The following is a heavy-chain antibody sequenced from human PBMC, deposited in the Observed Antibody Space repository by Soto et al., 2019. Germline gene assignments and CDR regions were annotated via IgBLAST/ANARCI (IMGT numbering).Heavy chain of an antibody. CDR3: ARGGNYVFDY. J-gene: IGHJ4*02. CDR2: IGGSGRTT. D-gene: IGHD1-26*01. V-gene: IGHV3-23*01. Sequence: GGSLRLSCAASAFTFNNYAMSWVRQAPGKGLEWVSGIGGSGRTTYYADSVKGRFTISRDNAKNTLYLQMNSLRAEDTAVYYCARGGNYVFDYWGQGTLVTVSS. CDR1: AFTFNNYA.